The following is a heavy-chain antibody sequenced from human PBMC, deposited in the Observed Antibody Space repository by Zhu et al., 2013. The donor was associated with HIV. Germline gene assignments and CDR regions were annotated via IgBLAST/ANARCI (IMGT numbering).Heavy chain of an antibody. Sequence: EVQLVESGGGLIQPGGSLRLSCAASGFTVSSNYMSWVRQAPGKGLEWVSVIYSGGSTYYADSVKGRFTISRDNSKNTLYLQMNGLRAEDTAVYYCAKDLLFMGFSQKYYYYYGMDVWGQGTTVTVSS. V-gene: IGHV3-53*01. J-gene: IGHJ6*02. D-gene: IGHD3-10*01. CDR2: IYSGGST. CDR3: AKDLLFMGFSQKYYYYYGMDV. CDR1: GFTVSSNY.